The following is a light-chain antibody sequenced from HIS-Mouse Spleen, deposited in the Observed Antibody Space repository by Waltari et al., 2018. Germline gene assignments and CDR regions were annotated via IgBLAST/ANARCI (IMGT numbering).Light chain of an antibody. CDR1: SSGGGGYNY. J-gene: IGLJ3*02. CDR3: SSYTSSSTLV. V-gene: IGLV2-14*01. CDR2: EVS. Sequence: QSALTQPASVSGSPGQSITISCPGTSSGGGGYNYVSWYQQHPGKAPKLMIYEVSNRPSGVSNRFSGSKSGNTASLTISGLQAEDEADYYCSSYTSSSTLVFGGGTKLTVL.